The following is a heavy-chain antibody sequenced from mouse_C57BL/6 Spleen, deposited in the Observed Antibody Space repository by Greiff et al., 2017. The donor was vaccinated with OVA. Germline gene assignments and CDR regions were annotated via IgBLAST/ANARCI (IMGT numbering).Heavy chain of an antibody. CDR2: INPSSGYT. CDR1: GYTFTSYW. Sequence: VQLQQSGAELAKPGASVKLSCKASGYTFTSYWMHWVKQRPGQGLEWIGYINPSSGYTKYNQKFKDKATLTADKSSSTAYMQLSSLTYEDSAVYYSCFIDSSGYNYFDYWGQGTTLTVSS. CDR3: CFIDSSGYNYFDY. J-gene: IGHJ2*01. V-gene: IGHV1-7*01. D-gene: IGHD3-2*02.